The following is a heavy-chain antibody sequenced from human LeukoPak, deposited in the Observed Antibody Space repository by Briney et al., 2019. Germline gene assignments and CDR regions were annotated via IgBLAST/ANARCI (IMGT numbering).Heavy chain of an antibody. Sequence: SETLSLTCTVSGGSISSYYWSWIRQPLGKGLEWIGYIYYSGSTNYNPSLKSRVTISVDTSKNQFSLKLSSVTAADTAVYYCARDRGDPRWNYYYYYGMDVWGQGTTVTVSS. V-gene: IGHV4-59*01. J-gene: IGHJ6*02. D-gene: IGHD4-23*01. CDR2: IYYSGST. CDR1: GGSISSYY. CDR3: ARDRGDPRWNYYYYYGMDV.